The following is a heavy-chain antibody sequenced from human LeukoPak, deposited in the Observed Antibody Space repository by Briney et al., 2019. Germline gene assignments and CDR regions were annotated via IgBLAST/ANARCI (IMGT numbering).Heavy chain of an antibody. J-gene: IGHJ4*02. Sequence: GGSLRLSCAASGFTVSSNYMSWVRQAPGKGLEWVSVIYSGGSTYYAGSVKGRFTVSRDNSKNTLYLQMNSLRAEDTAVYYCAIKTTVVTFADYYFDYWGQGTLVTVSS. CDR3: AIKTTVVTFADYYFDY. CDR1: GFTVSSNY. D-gene: IGHD4-23*01. CDR2: IYSGGST. V-gene: IGHV3-66*01.